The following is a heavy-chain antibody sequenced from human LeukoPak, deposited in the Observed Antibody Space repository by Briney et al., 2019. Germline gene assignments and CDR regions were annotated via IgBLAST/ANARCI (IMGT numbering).Heavy chain of an antibody. D-gene: IGHD3-16*01. J-gene: IGHJ4*02. CDR2: ISGSGGST. CDR1: GFTFSSYS. CDR3: ARDRKGGDY. Sequence: PGGSLRLSCAASGFTFSSYSMNWVRQAPGKGLEWVSAISGSGGSTYYADSVKGRFTISRDNSKNTLYLQMNSLRVEDTAVYYCARDRKGGDYWGQGTLVTVSS. V-gene: IGHV3-23*01.